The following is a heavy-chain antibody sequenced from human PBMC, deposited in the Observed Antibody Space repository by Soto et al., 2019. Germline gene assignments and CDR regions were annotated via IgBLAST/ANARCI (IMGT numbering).Heavy chain of an antibody. D-gene: IGHD3-22*01. Sequence: QLQLQESGPGLVKPSETLSLTCTVSGGSISSSSYYWGWIRQPPGKGLEWIGSIYYSGSTYYNPSLKSRVTISVDTSKNQFSLKLRSVTAADTAVYYCARRSRPDYYDSSGYSGDAFDIWGQGTMVTVSS. CDR2: IYYSGST. CDR3: ARRSRPDYYDSSGYSGDAFDI. J-gene: IGHJ3*02. CDR1: GGSISSSSYY. V-gene: IGHV4-39*01.